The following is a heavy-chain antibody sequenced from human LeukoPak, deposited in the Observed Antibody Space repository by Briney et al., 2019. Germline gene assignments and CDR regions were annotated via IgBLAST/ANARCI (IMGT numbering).Heavy chain of an antibody. J-gene: IGHJ6*03. D-gene: IGHD3-3*01. Sequence: ASVKVSCKASGYTFTGYYMHWVRQAPGQGLEWMGWINPNSGGTNYAQKFQGRVTMTTDTSTSTAYMELRSLRSDGTAVYYCARDVSDFRSFSKYYYMDVWGKGTTVTVSS. CDR2: INPNSGGT. CDR1: GYTFTGYY. CDR3: ARDVSDFRSFSKYYYMDV. V-gene: IGHV1-2*02.